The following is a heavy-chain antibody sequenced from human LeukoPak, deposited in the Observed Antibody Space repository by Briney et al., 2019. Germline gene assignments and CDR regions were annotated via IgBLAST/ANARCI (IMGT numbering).Heavy chain of an antibody. CDR3: ARGTTVTPNFDY. Sequence: PSETLSLTYTVSGGSISSYYWSWIRQPPGKGLEWIGYIYYSGSTNYNPSLKSRVTISVDTSKDQFSLKLSSVTAADTAVYYCARGTTVTPNFDYWGQGTLVTVSS. CDR2: IYYSGST. V-gene: IGHV4-59*01. J-gene: IGHJ4*02. D-gene: IGHD4-17*01. CDR1: GGSISSYY.